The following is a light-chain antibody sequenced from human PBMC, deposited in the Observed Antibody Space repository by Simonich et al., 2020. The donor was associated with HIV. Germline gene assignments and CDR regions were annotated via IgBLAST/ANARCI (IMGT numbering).Light chain of an antibody. CDR3: SSYTSSSTLV. Sequence: QSALTQPPSASGSPGQSVTISCTGTSSDVGTYNYVSWYQQHPGKAPKLMIYEASHRPSGVPDRFSGSKSGNTASLTSSGLQAEDEADYYCSSYTSSSTLVFGGGTKLTVL. J-gene: IGLJ2*01. CDR2: EAS. CDR1: SSDVGTYNY. V-gene: IGLV2-18*02.